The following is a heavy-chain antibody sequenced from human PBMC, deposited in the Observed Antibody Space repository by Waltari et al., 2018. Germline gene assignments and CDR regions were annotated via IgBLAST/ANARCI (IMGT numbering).Heavy chain of an antibody. V-gene: IGHV1-18*01. D-gene: IGHD3-22*01. Sequence: QVQLVQSGAEVKKPGASVKVSCKASGYTFTSYGISWVRQAPGQGLEWMGWISDYNGNTNDAQKLHGRVTMTTDTSTSTAYMELRSLRSDDTAVYYCARGDYDDSTPWGMDVWGQGTTVTVSS. J-gene: IGHJ6*02. CDR2: ISDYNGNT. CDR1: GYTFTSYG. CDR3: ARGDYDDSTPWGMDV.